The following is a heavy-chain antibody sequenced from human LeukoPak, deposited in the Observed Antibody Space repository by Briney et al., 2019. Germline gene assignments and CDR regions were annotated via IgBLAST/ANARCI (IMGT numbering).Heavy chain of an antibody. CDR1: GGSFSGYY. CDR2: INHSGST. V-gene: IGHV4-34*01. CDR3: ARRQLEVLYYFDY. J-gene: IGHJ4*02. D-gene: IGHD6-6*01. Sequence: PSETLSLTCAVYGGSFSGYYWSWIRQPPGKGLEWIGEINHSGSTNYNPSLKSRVTISVDTSKNQFSLKLSSVTAADTAVYYCARRQLEVLYYFDYWGQGTLVTVSS.